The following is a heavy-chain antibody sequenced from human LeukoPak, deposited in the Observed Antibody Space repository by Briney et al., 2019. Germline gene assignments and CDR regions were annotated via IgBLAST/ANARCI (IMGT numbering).Heavy chain of an antibody. CDR1: GGSFSGYY. D-gene: IGHD1-26*01. V-gene: IGHV4-34*01. J-gene: IGHJ6*03. CDR3: ASQGHHGKIVGTTLSYFYMDV. CDR2: INHSGST. Sequence: PSETLSLTCAVYGGSFSGYYWSWIRQPPGKGLEWIGEINHSGSTNYNLSLKSRVTISVDTSKNQFSLKLSSVTAADTAFYYCASQGHHGKIVGTTLSYFYMDVWGKGTTVTVSS.